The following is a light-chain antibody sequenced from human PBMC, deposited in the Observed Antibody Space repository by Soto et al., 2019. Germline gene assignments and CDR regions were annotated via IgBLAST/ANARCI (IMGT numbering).Light chain of an antibody. J-gene: IGKJ5*01. V-gene: IGKV3-20*01. CDR1: QSVSSSY. CDR2: GAS. CDR3: QQYGSPPIT. Sequence: EIVLTQSPGTLSLSPGESATLSCRASQSVSSSYLAWYQQKPGQAPRLLIYGASSRATGIPDRFSGSGSGTDFTLTISRLEPEDFAVYYCQQYGSPPITFGQGTRLEIK.